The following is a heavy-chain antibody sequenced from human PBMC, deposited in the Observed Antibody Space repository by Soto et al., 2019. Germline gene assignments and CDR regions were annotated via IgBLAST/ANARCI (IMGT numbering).Heavy chain of an antibody. CDR2: ITYEGSQI. Sequence: QVQLVESGGGVVQPGRSLRLSCAASGFTFPRFGMHWVRQAPGKGLEWVALITYEGSQIYYADAVKGRFTISRDNGDNTLSLQMDNLRTEATATYFCANGRGEMNWANYYGLDVWGQGTTVTVSS. CDR1: GFTFPRFG. D-gene: IGHD7-27*01. V-gene: IGHV3-30*18. J-gene: IGHJ6*01. CDR3: ANGRGEMNWANYYGLDV.